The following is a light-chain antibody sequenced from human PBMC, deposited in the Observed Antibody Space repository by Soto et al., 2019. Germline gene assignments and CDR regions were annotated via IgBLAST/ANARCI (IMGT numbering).Light chain of an antibody. V-gene: IGLV2-14*01. CDR3: SSYTSSSTLVV. CDR2: DVS. CDR1: SSDVGGYNY. J-gene: IGLJ2*01. Sequence: SVLTQPASVSGSPGQSITISCTGTSSDVGGYNYVSWYQQHPGKAPKLMIYDVSNRPSGVSNRFSGSKSGNTASLTISGLQAEDEADYYCSSYTSSSTLVVFGGGTMLTVL.